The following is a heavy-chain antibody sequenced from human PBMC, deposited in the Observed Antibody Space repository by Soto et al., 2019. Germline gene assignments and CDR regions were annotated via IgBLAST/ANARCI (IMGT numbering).Heavy chain of an antibody. CDR2: ISWNSGSI. D-gene: IGHD6-6*01. J-gene: IGHJ6*03. Sequence: EVQLVESGGGLVQPGRSLRLSCAASGFTFDDYAMHWVRQAPGKGLEWVSGISWNSGSIGYADSVKGRFTISRDNAKNSLYLQMNSLRAEDTALYYCAKIFGSSSSNHYYYMDVWGKRTTVTVSS. CDR3: AKIFGSSSSNHYYYMDV. CDR1: GFTFDDYA. V-gene: IGHV3-9*01.